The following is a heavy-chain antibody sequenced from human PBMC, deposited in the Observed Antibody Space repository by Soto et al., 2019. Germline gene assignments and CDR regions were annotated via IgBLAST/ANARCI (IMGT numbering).Heavy chain of an antibody. V-gene: IGHV3-30*04. D-gene: IGHD3-22*01. J-gene: IGHJ4*02. Sequence: GGSLRLSCAVSGFTFSNYIMSWVRQAPGQGLEWLAIISYDGRNKYYADSVEGRFTISRDNSKSTLYMQMNSLRAEDTAVYYCARGHYYYDTSGSLDYWGQGNLVTVSS. CDR3: ARGHYYYDTSGSLDY. CDR1: GFTFSNYI. CDR2: ISYDGRNK.